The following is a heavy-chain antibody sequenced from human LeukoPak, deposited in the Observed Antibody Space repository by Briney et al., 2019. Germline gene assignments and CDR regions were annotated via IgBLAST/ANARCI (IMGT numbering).Heavy chain of an antibody. D-gene: IGHD6-6*01. Sequence: GASVKVSCKASGYTFTSYGISWVRQAPGQGLEWMGWISAYNGNTNYAQKLQGRVTMTTDTSTSTAYMELRSLRSDDTAVYCCARDKVTSIAARRDRQGYYFDYWGQGTLVTVSS. J-gene: IGHJ4*02. CDR1: GYTFTSYG. CDR2: ISAYNGNT. V-gene: IGHV1-18*01. CDR3: ARDKVTSIAARRDRQGYYFDY.